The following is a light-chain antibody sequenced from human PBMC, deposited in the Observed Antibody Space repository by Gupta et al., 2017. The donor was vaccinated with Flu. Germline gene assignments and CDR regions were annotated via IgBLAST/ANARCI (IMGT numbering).Light chain of an antibody. CDR2: EVT. V-gene: IGLV2-14*01. Sequence: WITISCTGTSSDVGAYNYVSWYQQHPGKAPKLIIYEVTNRPSGVSSRFSGSKSGNTASLTISGLLAEDEADYYCSSYTTRSTDVFGTGTKVTVL. CDR3: SSYTTRSTDV. CDR1: SSDVGAYNY. J-gene: IGLJ1*01.